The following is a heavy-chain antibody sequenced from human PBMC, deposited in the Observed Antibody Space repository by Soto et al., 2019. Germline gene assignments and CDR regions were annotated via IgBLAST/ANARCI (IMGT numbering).Heavy chain of an antibody. J-gene: IGHJ4*02. Sequence: SVKVSCKASGYTFRSYAISWVRQAPGQGLEWMGGIIPIFGTANYAQKFQGRVTITADESTSTAYMELSSLRSEDTAVYYCARDAQLSDSSGYHHADVDYWGQGTLVTVSS. D-gene: IGHD3-22*01. CDR1: GYTFRSYA. CDR2: IIPIFGTA. V-gene: IGHV1-69*13. CDR3: ARDAQLSDSSGYHHADVDY.